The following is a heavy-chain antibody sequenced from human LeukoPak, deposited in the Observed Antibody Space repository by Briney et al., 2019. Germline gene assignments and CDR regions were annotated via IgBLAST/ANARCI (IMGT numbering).Heavy chain of an antibody. CDR2: ISGSGSST. J-gene: IGHJ4*02. D-gene: IGHD5-12*01. CDR3: AKGRRGYDRIIEY. V-gene: IGHV3-23*01. Sequence: GGSLRLSCAASGFTFSSCAMRWVRQAPGKGLEWVSAISGSGSSTYYADSVQGRFTISRDNSKNTLYLQMNSLRAEDTAVYYCAKGRRGYDRIIEYWGQGTLVTVSS. CDR1: GFTFSSCA.